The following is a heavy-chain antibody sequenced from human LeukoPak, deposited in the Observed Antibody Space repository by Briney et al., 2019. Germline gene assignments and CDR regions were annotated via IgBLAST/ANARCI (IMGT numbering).Heavy chain of an antibody. CDR1: GFTFSGSA. Sequence: PGGSLRLSCAASGFTFSGSAMHWVRQASGKGLEWVGRIRSKANSYATAYAASVKGRFTISRDDSKNTAYLQMNSLKTEDTAVYYCTSLITMVRGVIAWGQGTLVTVSS. CDR3: TSLITMVRGVIA. D-gene: IGHD3-10*01. V-gene: IGHV3-73*01. J-gene: IGHJ5*02. CDR2: IRSKANSYAT.